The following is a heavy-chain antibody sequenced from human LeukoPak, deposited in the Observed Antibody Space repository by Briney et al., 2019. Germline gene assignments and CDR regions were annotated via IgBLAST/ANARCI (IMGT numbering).Heavy chain of an antibody. J-gene: IGHJ1*01. V-gene: IGHV4-34*01. CDR3: ARIRCGHSGSVCYNH. CDR1: GVSINVYY. Sequence: PSETLCLTSAVSGVSINVYYWRRIPPSPEKGVECIFEISHTEGNRYNPSLESRVTMAVGTSENQLSLKLIFVEAADTAVYYCARIRCGHSGSVCYNHWGRGTLVTVPS. D-gene: IGHD3-9*01. CDR2: ISHTEGN.